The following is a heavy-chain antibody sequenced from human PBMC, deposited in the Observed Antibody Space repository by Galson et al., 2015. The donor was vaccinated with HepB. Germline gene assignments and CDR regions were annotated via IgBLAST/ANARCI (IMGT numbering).Heavy chain of an antibody. CDR1: GFTFSSYS. D-gene: IGHD3-22*01. J-gene: IGHJ4*02. Sequence: LRLSCAASGFTFSSYSMNWVRQAPGKGLEWVSYISSSSSTIYYADSVKGRFTISRDNAKNPLYLQMNSLRDEDTAVYYCARDYDSSGYHNLGFDYWGQGTLVTVSS. CDR2: ISSSSSTI. V-gene: IGHV3-48*02. CDR3: ARDYDSSGYHNLGFDY.